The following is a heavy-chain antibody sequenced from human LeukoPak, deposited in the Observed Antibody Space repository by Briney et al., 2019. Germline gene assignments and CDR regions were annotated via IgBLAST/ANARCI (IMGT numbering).Heavy chain of an antibody. CDR2: IYTSGST. D-gene: IGHD3-22*01. Sequence: SETLSLTCTVSGGPISSGSYYWSWIRQPAGKGLEWIGRIYTSGSTNYNPPLKSRVTISVDTSKNQFSLKLSSVTAADTAVYYCARGRDYYDSSGYYLPYHDAFDIWGQGTMVTVSS. V-gene: IGHV4-61*02. CDR3: ARGRDYYDSSGYYLPYHDAFDI. CDR1: GGPISSGSYY. J-gene: IGHJ3*02.